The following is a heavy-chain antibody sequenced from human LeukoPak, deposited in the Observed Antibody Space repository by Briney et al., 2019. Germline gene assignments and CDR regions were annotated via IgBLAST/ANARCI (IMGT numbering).Heavy chain of an antibody. V-gene: IGHV4-59*11. CDR3: ARGVRLVGSYYFDY. Sequence: SETLSLTCTVSGGSISSHYWSWIRQPPGKGLEWIGYIYYSGGTNYNPSLKSRVTISVDTSKNQFSLKLSSVTAADTAVYYCARGVRLVGSYYFDYWGQGTLVTVSS. J-gene: IGHJ4*02. CDR2: IYYSGGT. D-gene: IGHD3-10*01. CDR1: GGSISSHY.